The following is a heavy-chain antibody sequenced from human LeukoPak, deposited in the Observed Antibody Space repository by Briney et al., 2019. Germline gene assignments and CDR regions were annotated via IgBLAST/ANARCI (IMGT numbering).Heavy chain of an antibody. V-gene: IGHV4-61*01. CDR1: GDSITTGNYY. CDR3: AREPAAIPWPFDP. Sequence: SETLSLTCTVSGDSITTGNYYWSWIRQPPGKGLEWIGYIYYSGSTNYNPSLKSRVTISVDTSKNQFSLKLSSVTAADTAVYYCAREPAAIPWPFDPWGQGTLVTVSS. J-gene: IGHJ5*02. D-gene: IGHD2-2*01. CDR2: IYYSGST.